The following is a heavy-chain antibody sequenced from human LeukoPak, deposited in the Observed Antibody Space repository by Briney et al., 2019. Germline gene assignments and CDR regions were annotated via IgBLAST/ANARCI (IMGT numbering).Heavy chain of an antibody. D-gene: IGHD5-18*01. CDR3: ARGYGVGYSYGP. J-gene: IGHJ5*02. CDR1: GFTFSSYW. Sequence: LPGGSLRLSCAASGFTFSSYWMHWVRQAPGKGPVWVSRINSDGSSTSYADSVKGRFTISRDNAKNTLYLQMNSLRAEDTAVYYCARGYGVGYSYGPWSQGTLVTVSS. V-gene: IGHV3-74*01. CDR2: INSDGSST.